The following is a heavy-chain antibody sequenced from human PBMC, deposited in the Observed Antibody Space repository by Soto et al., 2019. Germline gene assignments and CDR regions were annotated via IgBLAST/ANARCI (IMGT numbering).Heavy chain of an antibody. CDR1: GGSISSGDDY. V-gene: IGHV4-30-4*01. CDR2: IDYSGCI. D-gene: IGHD1-7*01. J-gene: IGHJ4*02. Sequence: TLSLTGTVSGGSISSGDDYWSWIRQRPGKCVGWIGYIDYSGCIYYDAVLKSRLTISVETSTIQFFLKLSSVPAANTAVDYWARRTGNTSYWGQGSLVTVSS. CDR3: ARRTGNTSY.